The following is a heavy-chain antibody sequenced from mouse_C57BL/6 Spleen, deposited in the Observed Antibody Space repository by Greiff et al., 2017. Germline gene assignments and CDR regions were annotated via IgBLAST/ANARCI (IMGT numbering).Heavy chain of an antibody. J-gene: IGHJ2*01. CDR1: GYTFTSYG. D-gene: IGHD2-3*01. V-gene: IGHV1-81*01. Sequence: VQLQQSGAELARPGASVQLSCKASGYTFTSYGISWVKQRTGQGLEWIGEIYPRSGNTYYNEKFKGKATLTADKSSSTAYMELRSLTSEDSAVYFCARHDGYYYFDYWGQGTTLTVSS. CDR2: IYPRSGNT. CDR3: ARHDGYYYFDY.